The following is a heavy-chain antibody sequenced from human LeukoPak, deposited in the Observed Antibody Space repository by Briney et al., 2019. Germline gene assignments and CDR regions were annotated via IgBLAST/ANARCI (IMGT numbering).Heavy chain of an antibody. CDR3: ARGFVLGAAKNYFDY. D-gene: IGHD2-21*02. J-gene: IGHJ4*02. CDR1: GFTFTNYA. Sequence: GRSLRLSCAASGFTFTNYALHWVRQAPGKGLEWMAVISYDGTNKYYADSAKGRFTISRDNSKNTLSLQMNSLRAEDTALYYCARGFVLGAAKNYFDYWGQGALVTVSS. CDR2: ISYDGTNK. V-gene: IGHV3-30-3*01.